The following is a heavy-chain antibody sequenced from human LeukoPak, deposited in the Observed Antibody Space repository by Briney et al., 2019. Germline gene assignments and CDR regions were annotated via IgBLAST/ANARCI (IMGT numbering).Heavy chain of an antibody. V-gene: IGHV3-49*03. D-gene: IGHD1-1*01. Sequence: GGSLRLSCTASGFTFGDYAMSWIRQAPGKGLEWVGFIRSKAYGETADYAASVKGRFTISRDDSKAIAYLQMNSLKTEDTAVYHCTRDRGAYNLYNYWGQGTLVTVSS. J-gene: IGHJ4*02. CDR1: GFTFGDYA. CDR2: IRSKAYGETA. CDR3: TRDRGAYNLYNY.